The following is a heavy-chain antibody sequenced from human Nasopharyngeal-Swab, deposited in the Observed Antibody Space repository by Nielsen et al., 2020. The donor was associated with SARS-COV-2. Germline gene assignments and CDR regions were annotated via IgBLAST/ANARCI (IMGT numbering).Heavy chain of an antibody. CDR1: GFTFSSYS. CDR2: ISTAGGNI. CDR3: AREGGYAHYYNYGMDV. Sequence: GESLKISCAASGFTFSSYSMNWVRQAPGRGLEWLAYISTAGGNIYYADSVKGRFTISRDNAESSLYLQMNSLRDEDTAVYYCAREGGYAHYYNYGMDVWGQGTTVTVSS. J-gene: IGHJ6*02. D-gene: IGHD5-12*01. V-gene: IGHV3-48*02.